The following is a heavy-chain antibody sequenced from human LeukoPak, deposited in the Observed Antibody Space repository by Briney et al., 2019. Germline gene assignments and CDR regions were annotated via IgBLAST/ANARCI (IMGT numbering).Heavy chain of an antibody. CDR1: GFIVSANY. CDR3: AKDLYYYDSSGYYLDY. V-gene: IGHV3-53*01. J-gene: IGHJ4*02. D-gene: IGHD3-22*01. Sequence: RTGGSLRLSCAASGFIVSANYMSWVRQARGKGLEWVSVVYVDGTTYYADSVKGRFTISRDNSKNTLYLQMNSLRAEDTAVYYCAKDLYYYDSSGYYLDYWGQGTLVTVSS. CDR2: VYVDGTT.